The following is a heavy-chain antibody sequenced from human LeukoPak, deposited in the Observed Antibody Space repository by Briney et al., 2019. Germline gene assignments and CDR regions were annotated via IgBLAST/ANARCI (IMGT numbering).Heavy chain of an antibody. CDR2: IYYSGST. CDR1: GGSISSYY. D-gene: IGHD4-17*01. Sequence: SETLSLTCTVSGGSISSYYWSWIRQPPGEGLEWIGYIYYSGSTNYNPSLKGRVTISVDTSKNQFSLKLSSVTAADTAVYYCARDLDYGDYVVGYYWGQGTLVTVSS. V-gene: IGHV4-59*01. J-gene: IGHJ4*02. CDR3: ARDLDYGDYVVGYY.